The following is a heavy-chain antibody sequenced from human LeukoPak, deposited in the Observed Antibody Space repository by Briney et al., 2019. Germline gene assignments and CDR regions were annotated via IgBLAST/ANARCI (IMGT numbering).Heavy chain of an antibody. D-gene: IGHD3-3*01. CDR3: ARDRSRYDFWSGYALGY. Sequence: GGSLRLSCAASGFTFSSYWMSWVRQAPGKGLEWVANIKQDGSEKYYVDSVKGRFTISRDNAKNSLYLQMNSLRAEDTAVYYCARDRSRYDFWSGYALGYWGQGTLVTVSS. CDR2: IKQDGSEK. J-gene: IGHJ4*02. V-gene: IGHV3-7*01. CDR1: GFTFSSYW.